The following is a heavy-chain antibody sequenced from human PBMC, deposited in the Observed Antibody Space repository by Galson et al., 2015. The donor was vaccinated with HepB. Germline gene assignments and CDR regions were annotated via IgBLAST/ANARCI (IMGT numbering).Heavy chain of an antibody. V-gene: IGHV3-23*01. Sequence: SLRLSSAASGFTFSSYAMSWVRQAPGKGLEWVSGISGSGGSTYYADSVKGRFTISRANSKNPVYLQMNSLRGEDTAVYYCAKTTAEDAFDIWGQGTMVTVSS. CDR2: ISGSGGST. D-gene: IGHD1-14*01. CDR3: AKTTAEDAFDI. CDR1: GFTFSSYA. J-gene: IGHJ3*02.